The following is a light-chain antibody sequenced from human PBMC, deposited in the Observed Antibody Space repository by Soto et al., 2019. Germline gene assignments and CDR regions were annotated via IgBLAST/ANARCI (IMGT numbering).Light chain of an antibody. Sequence: DIQMTQSPSTLSASVGDRVTITCRASQSIDIWLAWYQQKPGKAPKHLIYKASNLESGVPTRFSGSGSGTAFTLTISSLQPDDSASYYCQHYYGYSRTFGQGTKLEIK. J-gene: IGKJ2*01. CDR2: KAS. V-gene: IGKV1-5*03. CDR1: QSIDIW. CDR3: QHYYGYSRT.